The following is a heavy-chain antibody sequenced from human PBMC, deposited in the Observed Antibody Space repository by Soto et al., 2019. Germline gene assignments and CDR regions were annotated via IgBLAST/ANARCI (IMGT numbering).Heavy chain of an antibody. D-gene: IGHD3-9*01. V-gene: IGHV1-18*01. CDR1: GYTFNYYG. Sequence: QVQLVQSGPEVKKPGASVKVSCKASGYTFNYYGITWVRQAPGQGLEWMGWISAYNGNTHAAQKFQGKLTMTTDTSTSTAYMELKSLRSDDTAVYYCARDGDITPLWFDPWGQGTLIVVSS. CDR2: ISAYNGNT. CDR3: ARDGDITPLWFDP. J-gene: IGHJ5*02.